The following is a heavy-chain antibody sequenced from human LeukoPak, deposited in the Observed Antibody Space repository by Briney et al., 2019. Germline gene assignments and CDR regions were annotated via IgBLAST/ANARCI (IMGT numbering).Heavy chain of an antibody. Sequence: SETLSLTCTVSGGSISSYYWSWIRQPPGKGLEWIGYIYYSGSTNYNPSLKSRVTISVDTSKNQFSLKLSSVTAADTAVYYCARGSGSPAYFDYWGQGTLVTVSS. CDR2: IYYSGST. D-gene: IGHD1-26*01. J-gene: IGHJ4*02. V-gene: IGHV4-59*01. CDR1: GGSISSYY. CDR3: ARGSGSPAYFDY.